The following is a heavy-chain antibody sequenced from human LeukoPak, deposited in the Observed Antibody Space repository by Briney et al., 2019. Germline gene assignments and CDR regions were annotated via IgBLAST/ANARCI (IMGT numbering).Heavy chain of an antibody. J-gene: IGHJ4*02. CDR3: AREGHGDHYYFDY. CDR1: GFTFSSYW. V-gene: IGHV3-7*03. D-gene: IGHD4-17*01. CDR2: INHNGNVN. Sequence: GGSLRLSCAASGFTFSSYWMNWARQAPGKGLEWVASINHNGNVNYYVDSVKGRFTISRDNAKNSLYLQMSNLRAEDTAVYYCAREGHGDHYYFDYWGQGTLVTVSS.